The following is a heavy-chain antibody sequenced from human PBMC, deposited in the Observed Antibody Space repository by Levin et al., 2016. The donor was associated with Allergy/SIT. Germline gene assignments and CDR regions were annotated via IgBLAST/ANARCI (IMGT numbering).Heavy chain of an antibody. V-gene: IGHV3-74*01. Sequence: GESLKISCAASGFTFSNYWMHWVRQAPGKGLVWVSRINSDGSSTSYADPVKGRFTISRDNAKNTLYLQMNSLRAEDTAVYYCARGGSRPLDYWGQGTLVTVSS. CDR1: GFTFSNYW. CDR3: ARGGSRPLDY. CDR2: INSDGSST. J-gene: IGHJ4*02.